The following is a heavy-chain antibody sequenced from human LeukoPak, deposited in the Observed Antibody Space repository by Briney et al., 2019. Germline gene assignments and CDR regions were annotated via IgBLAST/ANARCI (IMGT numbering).Heavy chain of an antibody. CDR1: GYTFTGYY. CDR2: INPNSGGT. V-gene: IGHV1-2*02. CDR3: ARGYCSGGSCYRYNWFDP. D-gene: IGHD2-15*01. J-gene: IGHJ5*02. Sequence: GASVKVSCKASGYTFTGYYLHWVRQAPGQGLEWMGWINPNSGGTNYAQKFQGRVTMTRDTSISTAYVELSRLRSDDTAVYYCARGYCSGGSCYRYNWFDPWGQGTLVTVSS.